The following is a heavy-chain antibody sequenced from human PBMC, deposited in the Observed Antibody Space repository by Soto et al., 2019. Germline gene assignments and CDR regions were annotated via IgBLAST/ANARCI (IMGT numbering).Heavy chain of an antibody. CDR1: GYTFTSYG. V-gene: IGHV1-18*04. CDR2: ISAYNGNT. D-gene: IGHD6-13*01. Sequence: QVQLVQSGAEVKKPGASVKVSCKASGYTFTSYGISWVRQAPGQGLEWMGWISAYNGNTNYAQKLQGRVTMTTDTSTSTAYMELRSLRSDDTAVYYCGIAAAGFYYYYGMDVWGQGTTVTVSS. J-gene: IGHJ6*02. CDR3: GIAAAGFYYYYGMDV.